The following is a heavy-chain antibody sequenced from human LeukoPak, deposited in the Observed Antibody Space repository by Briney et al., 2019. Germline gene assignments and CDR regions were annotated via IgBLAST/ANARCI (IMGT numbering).Heavy chain of an antibody. CDR1: GVSVISYY. V-gene: IGHV4-4*07. D-gene: IGHD2-2*01. CDR2: IYSSWST. Sequence: SETLSLTCTVSGVSVISYYWSWIRQPAGKGLEWIGRIYSSWSTNYNPSLKSRVTMSVDTSKNQFSLSLTSVTAADTAVYYCARDLPSAYCSSPTCYFNWFDPWGQGTLVTVSS. J-gene: IGHJ5*02. CDR3: ARDLPSAYCSSPTCYFNWFDP.